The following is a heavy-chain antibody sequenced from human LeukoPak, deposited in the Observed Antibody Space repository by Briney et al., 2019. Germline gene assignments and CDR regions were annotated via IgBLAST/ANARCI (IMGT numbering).Heavy chain of an antibody. CDR2: IKQDGSEK. CDR3: ARDRRYCSGGSCYLFDY. D-gene: IGHD2-15*01. J-gene: IGHJ4*02. V-gene: IGHV3-7*01. Sequence: PGGSLRLSCAASGFTFSSYWMSWVRQAPGKGLEWVANIKQDGSEKYYVDSVKGRFTISRDNAKNSLYLQMNSLRAEDTAVYCCARDRRYCSGGSCYLFDYWGQGTLVTVSS. CDR1: GFTFSSYW.